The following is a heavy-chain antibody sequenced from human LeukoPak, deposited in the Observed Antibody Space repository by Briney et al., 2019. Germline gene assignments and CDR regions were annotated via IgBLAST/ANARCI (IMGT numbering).Heavy chain of an antibody. J-gene: IGHJ4*02. V-gene: IGHV1-18*01. Sequence: ASVKVSCKASGYTFTSYGISWVRQAPGQGLEWMGWISAYNGNTNYAQKLQGRVTMTTDTSTSTAYMELRSLRSDDTAVYYCARVYYYDSSGYYYYFDYWGQGTLVTVSS. CDR1: GYTFTSYG. CDR2: ISAYNGNT. D-gene: IGHD3-22*01. CDR3: ARVYYYDSSGYYYYFDY.